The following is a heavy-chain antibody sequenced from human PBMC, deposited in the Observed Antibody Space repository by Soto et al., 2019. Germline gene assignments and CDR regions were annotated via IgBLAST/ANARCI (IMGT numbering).Heavy chain of an antibody. CDR1: GDTFSFYT. CDR2: VIPMGGMA. J-gene: IGHJ4*02. Sequence: QVQLVQSGAEVKKPGSSVRLSCTASGDTFSFYTISWVRQAPGQGPEWMGRVIPMGGMADYPQKFQGRVTISADKSTSTAYMVLSSLRSDDTAVYFCATNYGSGSTHFDYWGQGTLVTVSS. D-gene: IGHD3-10*01. CDR3: ATNYGSGSTHFDY. V-gene: IGHV1-69*02.